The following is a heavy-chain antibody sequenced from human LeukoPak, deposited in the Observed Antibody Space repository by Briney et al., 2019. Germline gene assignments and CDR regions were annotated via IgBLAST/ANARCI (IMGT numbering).Heavy chain of an antibody. D-gene: IGHD3-22*01. CDR3: ARVPEGVVVIPNYYFDY. CDR2: IIPIFGTA. J-gene: IGHJ4*02. V-gene: IGHV1-69*05. Sequence: ASVKVSCEASGGTFSSYAISWVRQAPGQGLEWMGRIIPIFGTANYAQKFQGRVTITTDESTSTAYMELSSLRSEDTAVYHCARVPEGVVVIPNYYFDYWGQGTLVTVSS. CDR1: GGTFSSYA.